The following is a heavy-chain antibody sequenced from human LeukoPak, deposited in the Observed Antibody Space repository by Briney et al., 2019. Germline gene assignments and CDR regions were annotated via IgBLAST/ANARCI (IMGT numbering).Heavy chain of an antibody. CDR2: IYYSWST. V-gene: IGHV4-39*01. D-gene: IGHD3-9*01. Sequence: SEALSLTCTVSGGSSSSSSYYWGWIRQPPGKGLEWIGSIYYSWSTYYNPSLKSRVTISVDTSKNLFSLKLSSVTAADTAVYCCARHYDILTGNNWFDPWGQGTLVTVSS. J-gene: IGHJ5*02. CDR3: ARHYDILTGNNWFDP. CDR1: GGSSSSSSYY.